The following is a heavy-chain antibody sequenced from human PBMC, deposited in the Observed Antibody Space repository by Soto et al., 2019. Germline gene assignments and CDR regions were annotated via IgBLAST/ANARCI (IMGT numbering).Heavy chain of an antibody. V-gene: IGHV1-18*01. CDR2: MGAHSGHR. J-gene: IGHJ6*02. Sequence: QFQLVQSGAEVKKPGASVRVSCKASGYNFTRFGITWVRQAPGQGLEWMGWMGAHSGHRRQAPRFQGRLTMTTDASLSTAYIDLRSLRSDDTALYYCGREGQQRAQEEYYQFNGMDVWGQGTMVIVSS. CDR3: GREGQQRAQEEYYQFNGMDV. CDR1: GYNFTRFG. D-gene: IGHD6-13*01.